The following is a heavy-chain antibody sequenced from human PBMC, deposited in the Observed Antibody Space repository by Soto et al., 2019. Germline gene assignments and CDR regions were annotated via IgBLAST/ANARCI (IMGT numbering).Heavy chain of an antibody. CDR3: ARDYVQVGFDY. Sequence: ASGNVSCKASGYRFTSYGISWVRQAPGQGLEWMGWISAYNGNTDYAQKLQGRVTMTTDTSTSTAYMELRSLRSDDTAVYYCARDYVQVGFDYWGQGTLVTVSS. D-gene: IGHD1-1*01. CDR2: ISAYNGNT. CDR1: GYRFTSYG. J-gene: IGHJ4*02. V-gene: IGHV1-18*01.